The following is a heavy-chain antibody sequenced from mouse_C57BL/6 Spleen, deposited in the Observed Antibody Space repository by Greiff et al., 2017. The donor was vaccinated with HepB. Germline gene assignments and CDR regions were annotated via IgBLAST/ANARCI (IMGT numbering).Heavy chain of an antibody. D-gene: IGHD1-1*01. J-gene: IGHJ4*01. V-gene: IGHV5-17*01. Sequence: EVKLVESGGGLVKPGGSLKLSCAASGFTFSDYGMHWVRQAPEKGLEWVAYISSGSSTIYYADTVKGRFTISRDNAKNTLFLQMTSLRSEDTAMYYCASYYGSSYNYAMDYWGQGTSVTVSS. CDR2: ISSGSSTI. CDR3: ASYYGSSYNYAMDY. CDR1: GFTFSDYG.